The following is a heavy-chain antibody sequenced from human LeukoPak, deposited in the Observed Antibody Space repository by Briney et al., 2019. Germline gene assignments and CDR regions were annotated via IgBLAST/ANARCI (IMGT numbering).Heavy chain of an antibody. J-gene: IGHJ5*02. D-gene: IGHD6-6*01. V-gene: IGHV3-30*02. Sequence: GGSLRLSCAASGFTFSSYGMHWVRQAPGKGLEWVAFIRYDGSNKYYADSVKGRFTISRDNSKNTLYLQMNSLRAEDTAVYYCAKDLLQLVRTQAWFDPWGQGTLVTVSS. CDR3: AKDLLQLVRTQAWFDP. CDR2: IRYDGSNK. CDR1: GFTFSSYG.